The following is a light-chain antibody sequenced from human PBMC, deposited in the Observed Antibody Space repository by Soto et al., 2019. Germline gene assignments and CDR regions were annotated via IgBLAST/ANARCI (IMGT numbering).Light chain of an antibody. Sequence: DIQMTQSPSTLSAFVGDRVTITCRASQSIRTWVAWYQHKPGKAPQLLIFDASSLASGVPSRFSGSGSGTQFTLTISSLQPDDFATYYCQQFSSYPLTFSGGTKVDIK. V-gene: IGKV1-5*01. CDR2: DAS. J-gene: IGKJ4*01. CDR3: QQFSSYPLT. CDR1: QSIRTW.